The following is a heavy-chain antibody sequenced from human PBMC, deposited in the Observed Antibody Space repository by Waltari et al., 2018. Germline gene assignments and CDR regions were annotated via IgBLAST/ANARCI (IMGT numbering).Heavy chain of an antibody. Sequence: QVQLQESGPGLVKPSETLSLTCAVSGYSISSGYYWGWIRQPPGKGLEWIGSIYHSGSTYYNPSLKSRVTISVDTSTNQFSLKLSSVTAADTAVYYCARRGDDIMIPPEPGMDVWGQGTTVTVSS. CDR3: ARRGDDIMIPPEPGMDV. J-gene: IGHJ6*02. D-gene: IGHD3-16*01. CDR2: IYHSGST. CDR1: GYSISSGYY. V-gene: IGHV4-38-2*01.